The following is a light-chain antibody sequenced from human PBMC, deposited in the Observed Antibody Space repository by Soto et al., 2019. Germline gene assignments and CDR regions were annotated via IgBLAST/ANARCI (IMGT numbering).Light chain of an antibody. CDR1: SSDVGAYNY. J-gene: IGLJ2*01. Sequence: QSALTQPASVSGSPGQSITISCTGSSSDVGAYNYVSWYQQHPGKAPKLMIYEVSNRPSGVSNRFSGSKSGNTASLTISGVQAVEEADYYCSSYTSRGTLVFGGGTKVTVL. CDR3: SSYTSRGTLV. V-gene: IGLV2-14*01. CDR2: EVS.